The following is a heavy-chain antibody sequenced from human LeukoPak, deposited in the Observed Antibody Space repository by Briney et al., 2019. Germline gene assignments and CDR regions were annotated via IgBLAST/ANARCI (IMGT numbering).Heavy chain of an antibody. D-gene: IGHD6-19*01. CDR1: GGSFSGYY. CDR2: INHSGST. J-gene: IGHJ4*02. CDR3: ARHPRSDSSGWSINFDY. V-gene: IGHV4-34*01. Sequence: SETLSLTCAVYGGSFSGYYWSWIRQPPGKGLEWIGEINHSGSTNYNPSLKSRVTISVDTSKNQFSLKLSSVTAADTAVYYCARHPRSDSSGWSINFDYWGQGTLVTVSS.